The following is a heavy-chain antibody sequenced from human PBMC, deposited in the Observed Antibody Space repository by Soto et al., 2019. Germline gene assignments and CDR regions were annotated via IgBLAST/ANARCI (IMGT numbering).Heavy chain of an antibody. D-gene: IGHD3-22*01. CDR1: GFNFIDYG. CDR2: ISIDGRGGSYN. J-gene: IGHJ4*02. CDR3: ARGVSDYASHWLSYFDF. V-gene: IGHV3-21*01. Sequence: GGSLRLSCTTSGFNFIDYGLSWVRQTPGKGLEWVSSISIDGRGGSYNYFADSVKGRFTITRDNARNSLSLQMYNLRAEDTAVYYCARGVSDYASHWLSYFDFWGQGTLVTVSS.